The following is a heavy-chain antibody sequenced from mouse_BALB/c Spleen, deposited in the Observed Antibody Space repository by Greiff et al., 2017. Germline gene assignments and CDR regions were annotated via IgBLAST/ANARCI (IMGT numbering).Heavy chain of an antibody. D-gene: IGHD1-1*01. Sequence: EVQGVESGGGLVKPGGSLKLSCAASGFTFSSYTMSWVRQTPEKRLEWVATISSGGGNTYYPDSVKGRFTISRDNAKNNLYLQMSSLRSEDTALYYCARYYGSYYFDYWGQGTTLTVSS. CDR1: GFTFSSYT. CDR3: ARYYGSYYFDY. J-gene: IGHJ2*01. V-gene: IGHV5-9*03. CDR2: ISSGGGNT.